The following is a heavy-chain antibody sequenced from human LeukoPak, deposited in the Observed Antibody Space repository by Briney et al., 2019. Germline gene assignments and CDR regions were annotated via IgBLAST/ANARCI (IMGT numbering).Heavy chain of an antibody. CDR2: IIPIFGTA. CDR1: GGTFSSYA. CDR3: ARHLAARYYYGMDV. J-gene: IGHJ6*02. V-gene: IGHV1-69*13. D-gene: IGHD6-6*01. Sequence: SVKVSCKASGGTFSSYAISWVRQAPGQGLEWMGGIIPIFGTANYAQKFQGRVTITADESTSTAYMELSSLRTEDTAVYYCARHLAARYYYGMDVWGQGTTVTVSS.